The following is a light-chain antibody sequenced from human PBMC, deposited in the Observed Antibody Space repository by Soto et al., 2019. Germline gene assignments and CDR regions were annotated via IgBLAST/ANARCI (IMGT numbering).Light chain of an antibody. V-gene: IGKV4-1*01. CDR1: QRVLTRSNNKNY. CDR2: WSS. Sequence: DIVMNQSPDSLAVSLGERATINCKSSQRVLTRSNNKNYLAWYQQKPGQPPKLLIYWSSTRKSGVPDRFSGSRSWTNFTASIMCLQAADVAVYSCQQYLCTPITFAPETKVDIE. CDR3: QQYLCTPIT. J-gene: IGKJ3*01.